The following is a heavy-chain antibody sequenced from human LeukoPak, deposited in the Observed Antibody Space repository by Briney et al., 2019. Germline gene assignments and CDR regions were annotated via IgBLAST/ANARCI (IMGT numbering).Heavy chain of an antibody. CDR2: ISYRGST. J-gene: IGHJ5*02. D-gene: IGHD5-18*01. CDR1: SGSIISSSAYY. Sequence: SETLSLTCTVSSGSIISSSAYYWGWIRQPPGKGLEWIGSISYRGSTYYNPSLQSRVTISIDTSNNQFSLRLSSVTAADTAVYYCARGRGYSYAFDPWGQGTLVTVSS. CDR3: ARGRGYSYAFDP. V-gene: IGHV4-39*01.